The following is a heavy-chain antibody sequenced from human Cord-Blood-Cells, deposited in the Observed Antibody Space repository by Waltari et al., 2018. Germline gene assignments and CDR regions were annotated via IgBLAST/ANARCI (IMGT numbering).Heavy chain of an antibody. CDR2: IYYSGST. CDR1: GGSIRSYY. J-gene: IGHJ3*02. V-gene: IGHV4-59*01. D-gene: IGHD2-2*01. Sequence: QVQLQESGPGLVKPSETLSLTCTVSGGSIRSYYWSWIRQPPGKGLEWIGYIYYSGSTNYNPSLKSRVTISVDTSKNQFSLKLSSVTAADTAVYYCARDGRVPAAMRDAFDIWGQGTMVTVSS. CDR3: ARDGRVPAAMRDAFDI.